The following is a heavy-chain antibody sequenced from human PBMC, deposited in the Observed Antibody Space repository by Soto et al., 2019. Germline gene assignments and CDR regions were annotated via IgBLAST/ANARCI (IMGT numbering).Heavy chain of an antibody. D-gene: IGHD4-17*01. CDR2: ISYDGSNK. J-gene: IGHJ5*02. V-gene: IGHV3-30*18. CDR1: GFTFSSYG. Sequence: QVQLVESGGGVVQPGRSLRLSCAASGFTFSSYGMHWVRQAPGKGLEWVAVISYDGSNKYYADSVKGRFTISRDNSKNTLYLQMNSVRAEDTAVYYCAKDPHDYGDYARGWFDPWGQGTLVTVSS. CDR3: AKDPHDYGDYARGWFDP.